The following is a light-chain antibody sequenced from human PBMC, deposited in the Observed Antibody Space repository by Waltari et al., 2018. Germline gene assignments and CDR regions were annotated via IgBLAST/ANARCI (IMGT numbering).Light chain of an antibody. CDR3: QQYNSGWS. V-gene: IGKV1-5*03. J-gene: IGKJ1*01. Sequence: DIQMTQSPSALSASIGDSVTISCRASQNIHTWLAWYQVKPGRAPKVLIYKASDLQIGVPSRFSGSGAGTEFTLIINSLQPDDFATYYCQQYNSGWSFGQGTKVEVK. CDR1: QNIHTW. CDR2: KAS.